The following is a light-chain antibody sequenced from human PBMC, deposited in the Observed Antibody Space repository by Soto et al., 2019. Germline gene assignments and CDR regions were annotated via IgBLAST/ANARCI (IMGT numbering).Light chain of an antibody. CDR3: CSYAGSSTMT. J-gene: IGLJ7*01. Sequence: QSALSQPASVSGSRGQSITISCTGTSSDVGNYNLVSWYQQYPGKAPKLMIFEDTKRPSGVSHRFSGSKSGNTASLTIAGLQPEDAADYYCCSYAGSSTMTFGGGTPLTVL. CDR1: SSDVGNYNL. V-gene: IGLV2-23*01. CDR2: EDT.